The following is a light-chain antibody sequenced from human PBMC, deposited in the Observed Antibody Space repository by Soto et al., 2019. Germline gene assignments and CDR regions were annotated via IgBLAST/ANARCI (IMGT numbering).Light chain of an antibody. CDR1: QSVNIN. V-gene: IGKV3D-15*01. CDR3: QQYKYWPPLT. CDR2: GAS. Sequence: EIAMTQSPVTLSASPGERVTLSCRASQSVNINLALYQQRPGQAPRVLIYGASNRASGIPDRFSGSGSGTDFTLTLSSLEPDDFALYYCQQYKYWPPLTFGGGTRVEIK. J-gene: IGKJ4*01.